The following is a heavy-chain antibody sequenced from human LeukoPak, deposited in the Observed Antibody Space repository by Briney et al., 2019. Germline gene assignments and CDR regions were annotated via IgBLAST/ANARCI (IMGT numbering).Heavy chain of an antibody. CDR2: ISGSGGST. CDR3: AKDKYTYGYHYFDY. V-gene: IGHV3-23*01. CDR1: GFTFSSYA. Sequence: GGSLRLSCAASGFTFSSYAMSWVRQAPGKGLEWVSAISGSGGSTYYADSVTGRFTVSRDNSKNTLYLQMNSLRAEDTAVYYCAKDKYTYGYHYFDYWGQGTLVTVSS. D-gene: IGHD5-18*01. J-gene: IGHJ4*02.